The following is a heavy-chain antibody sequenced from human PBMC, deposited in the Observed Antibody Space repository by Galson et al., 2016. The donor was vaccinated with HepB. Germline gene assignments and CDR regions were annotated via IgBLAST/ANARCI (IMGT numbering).Heavy chain of an antibody. CDR2: IQYSGNT. D-gene: IGHD1-26*01. J-gene: IGHJ4*02. V-gene: IGHV4-61*01. Sequence: LSLTCTVSGGSVISDNYCWSWIRQPPGKGLEWIGFIQYSGNTNCNPSLRGRVTISIDTSKNQFSLKVNSVTAADTAVYYCARDQNGSYLAYWGLGALVAVSS. CDR3: ARDQNGSYLAY. CDR1: GGSVISDNYC.